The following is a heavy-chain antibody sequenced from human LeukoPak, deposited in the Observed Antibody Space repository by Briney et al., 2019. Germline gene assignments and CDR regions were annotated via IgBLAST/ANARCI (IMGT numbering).Heavy chain of an antibody. Sequence: ASVKVSCKASGYTFTSYGISWVRQAPGQGLEWMGGIIPIFGTANYAQKFQGRVTITADESTSTAYMELSSLRSEDTAVYYCAREDIVVVPAATVTRLDPWGQGTLVTVSS. D-gene: IGHD2-2*01. CDR2: IIPIFGTA. J-gene: IGHJ5*02. V-gene: IGHV1-69*13. CDR1: GYTFTSYG. CDR3: AREDIVVVPAATVTRLDP.